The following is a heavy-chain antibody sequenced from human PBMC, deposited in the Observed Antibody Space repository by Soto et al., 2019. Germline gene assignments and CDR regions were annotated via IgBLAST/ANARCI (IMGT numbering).Heavy chain of an antibody. D-gene: IGHD1-1*01. Sequence: GGSLRLSCVASGFDFSDFHISWVRQAPGKGLEWISYISSSLGHTDYAESVKGRFTISRDNAKSSVFLEMSDLRSDDTAVYYCAANSTFGLIFWGQATLLTVSS. CDR2: ISSSLGHT. CDR3: AANSTFGLIF. CDR1: GFDFSDFH. J-gene: IGHJ4*02. V-gene: IGHV3-11*03.